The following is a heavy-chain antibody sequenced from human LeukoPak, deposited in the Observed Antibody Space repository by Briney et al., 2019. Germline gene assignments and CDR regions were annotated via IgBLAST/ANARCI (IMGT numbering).Heavy chain of an antibody. CDR3: AAEHEKVDYRSTWFDP. V-gene: IGHV1-24*01. CDR2: FDPDDGET. D-gene: IGHD4/OR15-4a*01. CDR1: GSTLTDLS. Sequence: ASVKVSCKVSGSTLTDLSIHWVRQAPGKGLEWMRGFDPDDGETFYAQDFQGRVIMTEDTSTDTAYMELSSLTSEDTAVYYCAAEHEKVDYRSTWFDPWGQGTLVTVSS. J-gene: IGHJ5*02.